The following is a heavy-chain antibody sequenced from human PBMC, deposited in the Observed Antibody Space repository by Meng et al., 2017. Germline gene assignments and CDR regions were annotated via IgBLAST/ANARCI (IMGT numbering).Heavy chain of an antibody. CDR3: ARDWRY. V-gene: IGHV3-53*02. D-gene: IGHD1-1*01. CDR2: IYSGGST. J-gene: IGHJ4*02. Sequence: GQLVETVVGLSHAGRSRSLACASSGFTVSSNYMSCVRQAPGKGLEWVSFIYSGGSTYYADSVKGRFTISRDNSKNSLYLQMNSLRAEDTAVYYCARDWRYWGQGTLVTVSS. CDR1: GFTVSSNY.